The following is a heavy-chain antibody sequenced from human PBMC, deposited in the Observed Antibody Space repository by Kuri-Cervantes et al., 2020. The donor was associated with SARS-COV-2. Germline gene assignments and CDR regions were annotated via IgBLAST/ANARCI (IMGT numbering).Heavy chain of an antibody. J-gene: IGHJ3*02. D-gene: IGHD2-8*01. V-gene: IGHV4-61*02. Sequence: SCTVSGGSISSGSYYWSWIRQPAGKGLEWIGRIYTSGSTNYNPSLKSRVTISVDTSKNQFSLKLSSVTAADTAVYYCARVPRFCTNGVCYAFDIWGQGTMVTVSS. CDR3: ARVPRFCTNGVCYAFDI. CDR2: IYTSGST. CDR1: GGSISSGSYY.